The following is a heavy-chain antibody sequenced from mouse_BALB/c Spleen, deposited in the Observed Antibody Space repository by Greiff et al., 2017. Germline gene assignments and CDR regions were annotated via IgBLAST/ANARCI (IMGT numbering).Heavy chain of an antibody. CDR3: ARNYRYDAFAY. CDR2: INPGSGGT. J-gene: IGHJ3*01. D-gene: IGHD2-14*01. V-gene: IGHV1-54*01. CDR1: GYAFTNYL. Sequence: QVQLKQSGAELVRPGTSVKVSCKASGYAFTNYLIEWVKQRPGQGLEWIGVINPGSGGTNYNEKFKGKATLTADKSSSTAYMQLSSLTSDDSAVYFCARNYRYDAFAYWGQGTLVTVSA.